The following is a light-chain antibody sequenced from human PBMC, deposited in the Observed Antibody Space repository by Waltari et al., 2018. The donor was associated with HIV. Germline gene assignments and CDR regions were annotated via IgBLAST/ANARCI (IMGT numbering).Light chain of an antibody. Sequence: SVLKQPPSVSGDPGKKVTTYRRGNRPNIEDGLEVNRYHNRPGTATTLHIYATTNRPSVVPDRFSGSKSGASASLAITGLQAEDEADYYCQSYDNSLTSYVFATGTRVTVL. J-gene: IGLJ1*01. V-gene: IGLV1-40*03. CDR3: QSYDNSLTSYV. CDR1: RPNIEDGLE. CDR2: ATT.